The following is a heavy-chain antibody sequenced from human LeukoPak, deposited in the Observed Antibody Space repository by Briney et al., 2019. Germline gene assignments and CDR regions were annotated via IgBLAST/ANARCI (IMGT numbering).Heavy chain of an antibody. CDR3: AKDQTYYYDSSGYLGFDY. CDR1: GFTFSNYW. V-gene: IGHV3-74*01. J-gene: IGHJ4*02. CDR2: INSDASVT. Sequence: GGSLRLSCAASGFTFSNYWMHWVRQTPGKGLVWVSRINSDASVTTYADSVKGRFTISRDNSKNTLYLQMNSLRAEDTAVYYCAKDQTYYYDSSGYLGFDYWGQGTLVTVSS. D-gene: IGHD3-22*01.